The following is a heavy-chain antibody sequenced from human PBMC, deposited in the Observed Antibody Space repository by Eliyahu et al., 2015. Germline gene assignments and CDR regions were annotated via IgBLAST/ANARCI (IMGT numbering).Heavy chain of an antibody. Sequence: EVQLVESGGGLVQPGGSLRLSCAASGFTFSNYWMPWVRQAPGKGLLWVSRVDSGGDTINYADSVKGRFTISRDNAKNTLYLQMNSLRAEDTAVYYCAGIAVGSTRSFVFWGQGTLVTVSS. CDR2: VDSGGDTI. V-gene: IGHV3-74*01. D-gene: IGHD6-19*01. J-gene: IGHJ4*02. CDR3: AGIAVGSTRSFVF. CDR1: GFTFSNYW.